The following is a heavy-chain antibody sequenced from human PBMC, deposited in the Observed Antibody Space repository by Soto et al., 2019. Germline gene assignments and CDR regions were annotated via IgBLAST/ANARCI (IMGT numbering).Heavy chain of an antibody. D-gene: IGHD1-26*01. CDR2: ILPVFGTT. Sequence: QVQLVQSGAEVKKPGSSVKVSCKASGDTSSNYGVSWVRQAPGQGLEWMGGILPVFGTTTYARNFQGRITITADKSTSTVYMELTSPRSDDTATYYCARDPDEVVGTDYHYYGMDVWDQGATVTVSS. V-gene: IGHV1-69*06. J-gene: IGHJ6*02. CDR3: ARDPDEVVGTDYHYYGMDV. CDR1: GDTSSNYG.